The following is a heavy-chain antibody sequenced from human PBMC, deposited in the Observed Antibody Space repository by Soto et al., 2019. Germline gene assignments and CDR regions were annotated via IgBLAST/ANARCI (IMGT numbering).Heavy chain of an antibody. CDR2: IFNTATT. Sequence: TLSLTCTISGGSFSSGGFYWGWIRQCPGKGLEWIGHIFNTATTRYNPPLRSRLSMSIDTSANLFSMRLSSVTATDTAIYYCARGFYGSGGPDLWGRGTLVTVSS. V-gene: IGHV4-31*03. D-gene: IGHD3-10*01. J-gene: IGHJ5*02. CDR1: GGSFSSGGFY. CDR3: ARGFYGSGGPDL.